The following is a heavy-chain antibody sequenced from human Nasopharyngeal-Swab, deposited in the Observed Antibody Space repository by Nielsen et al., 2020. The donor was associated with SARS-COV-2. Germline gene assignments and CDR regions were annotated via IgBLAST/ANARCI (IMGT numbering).Heavy chain of an antibody. J-gene: IGHJ3*02. D-gene: IGHD1-7*01. CDR3: ARSFRGTTPRDAFDI. V-gene: IGHV4-34*01. CDR1: GGSFSVYY. CDR2: INHSGST. Sequence: SKTLSLTCAVYGGSFSVYYWSWIRQPPGKGLEWIGEINHSGSTNYNPSLKSRVTISVDTSKNQFSLKLSSVTAADTAVYYCARSFRGTTPRDAFDIWGQGTMVTVSS.